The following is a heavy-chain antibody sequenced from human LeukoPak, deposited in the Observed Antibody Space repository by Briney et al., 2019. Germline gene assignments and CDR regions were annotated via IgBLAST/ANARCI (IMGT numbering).Heavy chain of an antibody. CDR2: ISSSGSAI. J-gene: IGHJ2*01. CDR3: AKDAPRIQGHGDSLRNWYFDL. Sequence: GGSLRLSCAASGFTFSSYEMNWVRQAPGKGLEWVSYISSSGSAIHYADSVKGRFTISRDNPKKSLYLQMNSLRAEDTAVYYCAKDAPRIQGHGDSLRNWYFDLWGRGTLVTVSS. CDR1: GFTFSSYE. V-gene: IGHV3-48*03. D-gene: IGHD4-17*01.